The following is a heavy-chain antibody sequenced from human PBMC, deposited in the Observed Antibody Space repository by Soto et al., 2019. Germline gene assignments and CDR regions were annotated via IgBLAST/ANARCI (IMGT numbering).Heavy chain of an antibody. V-gene: IGHV3-73*01. CDR3: TGFRGFSGSGNYVHV. CDR2: IRSRASSYAT. Sequence: GSLRLSCAASGFSFSGSAMHWVRQASGKGLEWVGRIRSRASSYATAYAASVEGRFTISRDDSRNTAYLQMNSLKTEDTAVYYCTGFRGFSGSGNYVHVWGQGTTVTVSS. CDR1: GFSFSGSA. D-gene: IGHD3-10*01. J-gene: IGHJ6*02.